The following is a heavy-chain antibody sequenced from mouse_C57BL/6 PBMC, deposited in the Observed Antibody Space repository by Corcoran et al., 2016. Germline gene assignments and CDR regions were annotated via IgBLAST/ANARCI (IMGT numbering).Heavy chain of an antibody. J-gene: IGHJ1*03. V-gene: IGHV1-80*01. D-gene: IGHD1-1*01. CDR3: ARMGYGSSSYWYFDV. CDR2: IYPGDGDT. CDR1: GYAFSSYW. Sequence: QVQLQQSGAELVKPGASVKISCKASGYAFSSYWMNWVKQRPGKGLEWIGQIYPGDGDTNYNGKFKGKATLTADKSSSTAYMQLSSLTSEDSAVYFCARMGYGSSSYWYFDVWGTGTTVTVSS.